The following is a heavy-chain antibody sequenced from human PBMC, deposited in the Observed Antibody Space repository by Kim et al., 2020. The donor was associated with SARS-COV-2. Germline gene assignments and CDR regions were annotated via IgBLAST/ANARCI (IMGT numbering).Heavy chain of an antibody. V-gene: IGHV4-39*01. Sequence: SETLSLTCTVSGGSISSSSYYWGWIRQPPGKGLEWIGSIYYSGSTYYNPSLKSRVTISVDTSKNQFSLKLSSVTAADTAVYYCARWERPRDTAMVTTYYYYGMDVWGQGTTVTVSS. CDR3: ARWERPRDTAMVTTYYYYGMDV. D-gene: IGHD5-18*01. CDR2: IYYSGST. CDR1: GGSISSSSYY. J-gene: IGHJ6*02.